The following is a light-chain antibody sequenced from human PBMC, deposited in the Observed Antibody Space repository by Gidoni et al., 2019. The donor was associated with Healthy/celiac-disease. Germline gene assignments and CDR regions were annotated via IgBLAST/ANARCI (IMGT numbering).Light chain of an antibody. CDR1: QGISNS. Sequence: DIQMTQSPSSLSASVGDRVTITCRASQGISNSLAWYQQKPGKAPKLLLYAASRLESGVPSRFSGSGSGTDYTLTISSLQPEDFATYYCQQYYSTPHTFXQXTKVEIK. J-gene: IGKJ1*01. CDR3: QQYYSTPHT. CDR2: AAS. V-gene: IGKV1-NL1*01.